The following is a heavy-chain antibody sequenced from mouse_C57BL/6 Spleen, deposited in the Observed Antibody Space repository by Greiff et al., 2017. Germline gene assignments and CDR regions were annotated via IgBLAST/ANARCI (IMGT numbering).Heavy chain of an antibody. J-gene: IGHJ2*01. CDR2: ISDGGSYT. V-gene: IGHV5-4*03. Sequence: EVMLVESGGGLVKPGGSLKLSCAASGFTFSSYAMSWVRQTPEKRLEWVATISDGGSYTYYPDNVKGRFTISRDNAKNNLYLQMSHLKSEDTAMYYCARGSPFYYFDYWGQGTTLTVSS. CDR1: GFTFSSYA. CDR3: ARGSPFYYFDY.